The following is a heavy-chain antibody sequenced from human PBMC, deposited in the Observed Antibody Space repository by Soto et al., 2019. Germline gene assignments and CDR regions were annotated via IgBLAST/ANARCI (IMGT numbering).Heavy chain of an antibody. CDR3: ARDVSSDTTGFRGYDL. D-gene: IGHD3-10*01. V-gene: IGHV1-69*01. CDR2: FIPIFVSA. Sequence: QLHLVQSGAEVKKAGSSVKVSCKASGGTVSSYAITWVRQAPGKGLEWMGVFIPIFVSAHYAPKFQGRSTTTADEPTSTAYMELSGRTSEDTAIYYWARDVSSDTTGFRGYDLGGQGTQVTVSS. J-gene: IGHJ4*02. CDR1: GGTVSSYA.